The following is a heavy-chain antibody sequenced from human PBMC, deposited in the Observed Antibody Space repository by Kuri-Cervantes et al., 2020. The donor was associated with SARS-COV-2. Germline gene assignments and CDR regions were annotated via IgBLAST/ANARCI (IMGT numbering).Heavy chain of an antibody. D-gene: IGHD3-3*01. CDR1: GFTFSSYS. V-gene: IGHV3-23*01. CDR2: ISGSGGST. CDR3: ARDFWSGYTGKDAEYFQH. Sequence: GESLKISCAASGFTFSSYSMNWVRQAPGKGLEWVSAISGSGGSTYYADSVKGRFTISRDNSKNTLYLQMNSLRAEDTAVYYCARDFWSGYTGKDAEYFQHWGQGTLVTVSS. J-gene: IGHJ1*01.